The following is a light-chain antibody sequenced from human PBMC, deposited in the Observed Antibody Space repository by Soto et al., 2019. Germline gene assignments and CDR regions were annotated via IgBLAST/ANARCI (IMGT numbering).Light chain of an antibody. CDR2: DAS. V-gene: IGKV1-33*01. CDR1: QDISNY. J-gene: IGKJ2*01. CDR3: QHHGA. Sequence: DIQMTQSPSSLSASVGDRVTLTCQASQDISNYLNGYQQKPGKAPKLLIYDASNLETGLPSRFSGSGSGNECAFTSRRLQPEDIATYYCQHHGALGQGTKLEIK.